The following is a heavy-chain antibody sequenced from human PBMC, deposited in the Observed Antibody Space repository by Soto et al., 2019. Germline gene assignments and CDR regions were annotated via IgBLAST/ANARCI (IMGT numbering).Heavy chain of an antibody. CDR1: GYTFTGYY. Sequence: ASVKVSCKASGYTFTGYYMHWVRQAPGQGLEWMGWINPNSGGTNYAQKFQGRVTMTRDTSISTAYMELSRLRSDDTAVYYCARGYYDFWSGYSAPYYYYGMDVWGQGTTVTV. J-gene: IGHJ6*02. V-gene: IGHV1-2*02. CDR2: INPNSGGT. CDR3: ARGYYDFWSGYSAPYYYYGMDV. D-gene: IGHD3-3*01.